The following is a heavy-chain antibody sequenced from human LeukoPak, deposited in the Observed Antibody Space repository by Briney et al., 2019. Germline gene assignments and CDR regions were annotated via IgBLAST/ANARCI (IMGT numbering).Heavy chain of an antibody. CDR3: ARRSGYSTHYWYFDL. D-gene: IGHD3-22*01. Sequence: SETLSLTCTVSGGSISSSSYYWGWIRQPPGKGLEWIGSIYYSGGTYYNPSLKSRVTISVDTSKNQFSLKLSSVTAADTAVYYCARRSGYSTHYWYFDLWGRGTLVTVSS. V-gene: IGHV4-39*07. CDR2: IYYSGGT. CDR1: GGSISSSSYY. J-gene: IGHJ2*01.